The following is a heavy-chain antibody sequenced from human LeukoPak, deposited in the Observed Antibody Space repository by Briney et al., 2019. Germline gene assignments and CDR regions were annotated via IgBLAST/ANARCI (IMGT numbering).Heavy chain of an antibody. Sequence: PSETLSPTCTVSGGSINRHYWSWIRQHPGKGLEWIRYIYYSGSTYYNPSLKSRVTISVDTSKNQFSLKLSSVTAANTAVYYCARDPNYYGSGSLYNWFDPWGQGTLVTVSS. J-gene: IGHJ5*02. CDR1: GGSINRHY. CDR2: IYYSGST. V-gene: IGHV4-31*03. D-gene: IGHD3-10*01. CDR3: ARDPNYYGSGSLYNWFDP.